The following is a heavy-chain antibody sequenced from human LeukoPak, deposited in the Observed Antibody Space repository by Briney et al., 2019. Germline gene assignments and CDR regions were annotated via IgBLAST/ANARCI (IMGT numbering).Heavy chain of an antibody. CDR3: AKDRPNDSSGHFDY. CDR2: IASDGSHT. J-gene: IGHJ4*02. V-gene: IGHV3-30-3*01. CDR1: GFTFSTYF. Sequence: GRSLRLSCAASGFTFSTYFMHWVRQAPGKGLEWVADIASDGSHTFYVESVKGRFTISRDNSKNTLYLQMNSLRAEDTAVYYCAKDRPNDSSGHFDYWGQGTLVTVSS. D-gene: IGHD3-22*01.